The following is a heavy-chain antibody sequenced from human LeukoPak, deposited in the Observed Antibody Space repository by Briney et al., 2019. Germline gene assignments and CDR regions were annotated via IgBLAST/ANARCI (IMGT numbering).Heavy chain of an antibody. V-gene: IGHV4-59*01. CDR1: GGSISSYY. CDR3: ARVHNYYYMDV. Sequence: SETLSLTRTVSGGSISSYYWSWIRQPPGKRLEWIGYIYYSGSTNYNPSLKSRVTISVDTSKNQFSLKLSSVTAADTAVYYCARVHNYYYMDVWGKGTTVTISS. J-gene: IGHJ6*03. CDR2: IYYSGST.